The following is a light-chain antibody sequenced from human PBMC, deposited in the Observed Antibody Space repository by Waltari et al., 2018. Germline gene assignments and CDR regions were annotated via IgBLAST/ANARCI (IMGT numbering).Light chain of an antibody. V-gene: IGKV3-11*01. CDR1: QSVSSY. CDR2: DAS. CDR3: QQRSNWPPRFT. Sequence: EIVLTQSPATLSLSPGERATLSCRASQSVSSYLTCYQQKPGQAPRILIYDASNRATGIPARFSSSGSRTDFTLTISSLEPEDFAVYYCQQRSNWPPRFTFGPGTKVDIK. J-gene: IGKJ3*01.